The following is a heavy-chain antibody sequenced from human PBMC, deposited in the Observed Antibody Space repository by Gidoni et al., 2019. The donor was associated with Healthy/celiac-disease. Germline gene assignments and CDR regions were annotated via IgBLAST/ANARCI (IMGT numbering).Heavy chain of an antibody. D-gene: IGHD2-15*01. J-gene: IGHJ4*02. CDR1: GFPFSSYA. Sequence: EVQLLESGGGLVQPGGSLRLSCAASGFPFSSYAMSWVRQAPGKGLEWVSAISGSGGSTYYADSVKGRFTISRDNSKNTLYLQMNSLRAEDTAVYYCAKVSSGGSCYFVDWGQGTLVTVSS. V-gene: IGHV3-23*01. CDR2: ISGSGGST. CDR3: AKVSSGGSCYFVD.